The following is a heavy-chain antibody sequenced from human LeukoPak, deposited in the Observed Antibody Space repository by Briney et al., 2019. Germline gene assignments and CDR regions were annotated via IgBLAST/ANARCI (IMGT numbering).Heavy chain of an antibody. V-gene: IGHV4-59*02. Sequence: SETLSLTCTVSGGSVSSYYWSWIRQPPGKGLEWIGYISYSGSTNYNPSLKSRVTISVDTSKNQLSLKLNSVTAADTTVYYCARYIWGSYPTFEDYWGQGSLVTVSS. CDR2: ISYSGST. CDR1: GGSVSSYY. D-gene: IGHD3-16*02. CDR3: ARYIWGSYPTFEDY. J-gene: IGHJ4*02.